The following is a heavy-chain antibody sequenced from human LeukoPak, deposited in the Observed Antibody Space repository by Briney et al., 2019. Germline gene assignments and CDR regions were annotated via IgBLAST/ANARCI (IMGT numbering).Heavy chain of an antibody. CDR1: GFTFSSYA. V-gene: IGHV3-30*04. Sequence: ERSLRLSCAASGFTFSSYAMHWVRQAPGQGLEGVAVISYDGSNKYYADSVKGRFTISRDNSKNTLYLQMNSLRAEDKAGCYCGGGGELERRLFNFDYWGQGTLVTVSS. J-gene: IGHJ4*02. D-gene: IGHD1-1*01. CDR3: GGGGELERRLFNFDY. CDR2: ISYDGSNK.